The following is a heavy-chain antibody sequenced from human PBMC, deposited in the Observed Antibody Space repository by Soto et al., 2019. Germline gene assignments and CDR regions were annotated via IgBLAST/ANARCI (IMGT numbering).Heavy chain of an antibody. J-gene: IGHJ5*02. D-gene: IGHD2-2*01. Sequence: PSETLSLTCTVSGGSISSGGYYWSWIRQHPGKGLEWIGYIYYSGSTYYNPSLKSRVTISVDTSKNQFSLKLSSVTAADTAVYYCARDSDCSSTSCFDNWFDPWGQGTLVTVAS. CDR3: ARDSDCSSTSCFDNWFDP. CDR1: GGSISSGGYY. CDR2: IYYSGST. V-gene: IGHV4-31*03.